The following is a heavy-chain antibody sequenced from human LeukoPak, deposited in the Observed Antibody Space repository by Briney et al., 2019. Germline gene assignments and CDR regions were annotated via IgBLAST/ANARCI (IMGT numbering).Heavy chain of an antibody. J-gene: IGHJ5*02. V-gene: IGHV4-4*07. D-gene: IGHD1-14*01. Sequence: SETLSLTCTVSGGSISNYYWNWLRQPAGKGLEWIGRIYTSGSTNYNPSLKSRVTMSVDTSKNQFSLKLSSVTAADTAVYYCATTSSSNRNWFDPWGQGTLVTVSS. CDR1: GGSISNYY. CDR3: ATTSSSNRNWFDP. CDR2: IYTSGST.